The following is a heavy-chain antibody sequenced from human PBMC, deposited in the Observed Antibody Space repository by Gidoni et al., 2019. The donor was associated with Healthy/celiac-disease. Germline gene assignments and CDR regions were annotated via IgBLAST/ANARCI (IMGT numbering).Heavy chain of an antibody. CDR3: ARDIVVVVAAASHFWFDP. CDR1: GVTCSTYP. J-gene: IGHJ5*02. V-gene: IGHV3-30-3*01. Sequence: QVQLVEFGGGVVQPGRSRRLSCAAWGVTCSTYPMHWVRRAPGKGLECVAVISYDGSNKYYADSVKGRFTISRDNSKNTLYLQRNSLRAEDTAVYYCARDIVVVVAAASHFWFDPWGQGTLVTVSS. CDR2: ISYDGSNK. D-gene: IGHD2-15*01.